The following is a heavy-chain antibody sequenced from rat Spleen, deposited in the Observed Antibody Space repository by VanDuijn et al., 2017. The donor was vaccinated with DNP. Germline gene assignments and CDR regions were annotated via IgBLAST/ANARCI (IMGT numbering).Heavy chain of an antibody. CDR1: GFTFSDYF. J-gene: IGHJ2*01. D-gene: IGHD4-2*01. CDR2: ISYEGSST. Sequence: EVQLVESGGGLVLPGRSLKLSCAASGFTFSDYFMAWVRQAPKKGLEWVASISYEGSSTYYGDSVKGRITISRDNAESTLYLQMNSLRSEDTATYYCARHAVEYYFDYWGQGVMVTVSS. CDR3: ARHAVEYYFDY. V-gene: IGHV5-22*01.